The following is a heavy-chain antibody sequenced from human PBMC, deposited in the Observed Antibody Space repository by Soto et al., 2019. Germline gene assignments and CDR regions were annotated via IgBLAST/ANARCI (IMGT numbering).Heavy chain of an antibody. Sequence: QVQLVQSGAEVNQPGASVKVSCKASGYSFTNYDINWVRLAPGQGLEWMGWISGYNANTNYAQRFQGRVTMTPDTSTNTGYMDLRILKSDDTAVYYCATASSGSYYNVLDYWGQGTLVPVPS. D-gene: IGHD3-10*01. CDR2: ISGYNANT. V-gene: IGHV1-18*01. CDR3: ATASSGSYYNVLDY. J-gene: IGHJ4*02. CDR1: GYSFTNYD.